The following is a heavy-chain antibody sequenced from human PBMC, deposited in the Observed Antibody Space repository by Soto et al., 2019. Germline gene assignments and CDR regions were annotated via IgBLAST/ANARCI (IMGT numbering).Heavy chain of an antibody. Sequence: GGSLRLSCAASGFTFSTYNMNWVRQAPGKGLEWVSYIRGSGAIYYADSVQGRFTMSRDNAKNSLYLQMNSLRAEDTAVYYCARDFLRGYGPDYWGQGTLVTISS. CDR2: IRGSGAI. J-gene: IGHJ4*02. CDR3: ARDFLRGYGPDY. CDR1: GFTFSTYN. D-gene: IGHD2-15*01. V-gene: IGHV3-48*01.